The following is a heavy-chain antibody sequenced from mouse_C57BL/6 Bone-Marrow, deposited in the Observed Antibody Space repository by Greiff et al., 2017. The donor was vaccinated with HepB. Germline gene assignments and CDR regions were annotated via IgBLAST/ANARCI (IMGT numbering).Heavy chain of an antibody. V-gene: IGHV1-18*01. J-gene: IGHJ2*01. Sequence: VQLQQSGPELVKPGASVKIPCKASGYTFTDYNMDWVKQSHGKSLEWIGDINPNNGGTNYNQKFKGKATLTVDKSSSTAYMELRSLTSEDTAVYYCARWVSSYYFDYWGQGTTLTVSS. CDR3: ARWVSSYYFDY. CDR2: INPNNGGT. D-gene: IGHD6-2*01. CDR1: GYTFTDYN.